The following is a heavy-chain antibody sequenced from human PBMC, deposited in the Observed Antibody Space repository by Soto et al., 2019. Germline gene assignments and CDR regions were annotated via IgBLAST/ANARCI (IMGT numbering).Heavy chain of an antibody. CDR1: GDSISRDYY. CDR2: AYPSGST. CDR3: ARYSASFNWFDP. Sequence: SETLSLTCADSGDSISRDYYWAWIRQSPGKGLEWIGSAYPSGSTYYNPSVKSRVTMSLDMAQNQFSLTLTSVTAADTAIYYCARYSASFNWFDPWGQGTLVTV. V-gene: IGHV4-38-2*01. J-gene: IGHJ5*02. D-gene: IGHD6-6*01.